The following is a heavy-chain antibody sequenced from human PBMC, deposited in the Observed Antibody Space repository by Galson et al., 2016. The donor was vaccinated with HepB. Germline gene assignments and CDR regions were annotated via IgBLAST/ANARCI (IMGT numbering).Heavy chain of an antibody. Sequence: SLRLSCAASGFTFDDYAMHWVRQAPGKGLEWVAVISYDGSKIYYADSVKGRFSISRDNAKNSLYLQMNSLRTEDTAVYYCANGNHAEYSWWGQGTLVTVSS. CDR1: GFTFDDYA. V-gene: IGHV3-30*18. CDR3: ANGNHAEYSW. D-gene: IGHD1-14*01. J-gene: IGHJ4*02. CDR2: ISYDGSKI.